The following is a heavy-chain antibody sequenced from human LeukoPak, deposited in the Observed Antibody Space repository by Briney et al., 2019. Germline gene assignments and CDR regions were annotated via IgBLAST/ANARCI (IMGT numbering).Heavy chain of an antibody. Sequence: GGSLRLSCAASGFTFSSYAMYWVRQAPGKGLEWVAVISYDGSNKYYADSVKGRFTISRDNSKDTLYLQMNSLRAEDTAVYYCITTERDRDYWGQGTLVTVSS. CDR2: ISYDGSNK. V-gene: IGHV3-30-3*01. CDR1: GFTFSSYA. CDR3: ITTERDRDY. J-gene: IGHJ4*02. D-gene: IGHD4-11*01.